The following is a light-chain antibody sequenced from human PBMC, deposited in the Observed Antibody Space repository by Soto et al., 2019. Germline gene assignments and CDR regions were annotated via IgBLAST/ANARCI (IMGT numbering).Light chain of an antibody. CDR2: RNN. Sequence: QLVLTQPPSASGTPGQRVTISCSGSTSNIGNNYVHWYQQLPGTAPKLLIYRNNQRPSGVPDRFSGSKSGTSASLAISGLRSEDEADYYCAAWDDSLRVFGGGTKLTVL. CDR1: TSNIGNNY. J-gene: IGLJ2*01. V-gene: IGLV1-47*01. CDR3: AAWDDSLRV.